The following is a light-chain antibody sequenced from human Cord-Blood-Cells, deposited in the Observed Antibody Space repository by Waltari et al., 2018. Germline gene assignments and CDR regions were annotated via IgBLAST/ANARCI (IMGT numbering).Light chain of an antibody. J-gene: IGKJ5*01. V-gene: IGKV1-5*03. CDR1: QSISSW. CDR2: KAS. Sequence: DIQMTQSPSTLSASVGDRITITCRASQSISSWLAWYQQNPGKAPKLLSYKASSLESGVPSRFSVSGSGTEFTLTISSLQPDDFATYYCQQYNSYSITFGQGTRLEIK. CDR3: QQYNSYSIT.